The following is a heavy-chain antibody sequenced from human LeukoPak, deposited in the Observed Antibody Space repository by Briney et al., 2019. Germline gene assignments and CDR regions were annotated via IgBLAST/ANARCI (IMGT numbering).Heavy chain of an antibody. CDR1: GGSISGYY. V-gene: IGHV4-59*08. Sequence: SETLSLTCTVSGGSISGYYWTWIRQPPGKGLEWIGYIYYSGTTNYNPSLKSRVTMSVDTSKNQVSLKLSSVTAADTAVYFCTRLLHDSRGYYYFDYWGQGTLATVSS. D-gene: IGHD3-22*01. CDR3: TRLLHDSRGYYYFDY. J-gene: IGHJ4*02. CDR2: IYYSGTT.